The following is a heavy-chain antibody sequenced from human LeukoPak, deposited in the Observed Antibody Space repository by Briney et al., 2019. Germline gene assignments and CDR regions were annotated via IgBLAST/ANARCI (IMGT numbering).Heavy chain of an antibody. CDR1: GFTFSSYS. CDR3: AELGITMIGGV. Sequence: GGSLRLYCAASGFTFSSYSMNWVRQAPAKGLEWVSSISSSSSYIYYADSVKGRFTISRDNAKNSLYPQMNSLRAEDTAVYYCAELGITMIGGVWGKGTTVTISS. D-gene: IGHD3-10*02. J-gene: IGHJ6*03. V-gene: IGHV3-21*01. CDR2: ISSSSSYI.